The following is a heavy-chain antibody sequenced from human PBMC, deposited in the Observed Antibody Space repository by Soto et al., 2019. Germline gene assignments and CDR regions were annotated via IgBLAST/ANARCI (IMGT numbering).Heavy chain of an antibody. D-gene: IGHD3-10*01. Sequence: XGSLRLSCAVSDFTVSYNYMNWVRQAPGKGLEWVSVIYRGGDTFYADSVRGRFTISRDNSKNTLYLQMNSLRAEDTAVYYCARGMYGSGSYYIGDAFDMWGQGTMVTVSS. J-gene: IGHJ3*02. CDR3: ARGMYGSGSYYIGDAFDM. CDR1: DFTVSYNY. CDR2: IYRGGDT. V-gene: IGHV3-53*01.